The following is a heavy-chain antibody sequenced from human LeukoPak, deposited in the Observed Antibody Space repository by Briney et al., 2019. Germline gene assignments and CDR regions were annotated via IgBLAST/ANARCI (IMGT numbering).Heavy chain of an antibody. CDR3: ARAARDDYVWGSYRGGYYFDY. CDR2: IYYSGST. Sequence: SETLSLTCTVSGGSISSGGYYWSWIRQHPGKGLEWIGYIYYSGSTYYNPSLKSRVTISVDTSKNQFSLKLSSVTAADTAVYYCARAARDDYVWGSYRGGYYFDYWGQGTLVTVSS. J-gene: IGHJ4*02. CDR1: GGSISSGGYY. V-gene: IGHV4-31*03. D-gene: IGHD3-16*02.